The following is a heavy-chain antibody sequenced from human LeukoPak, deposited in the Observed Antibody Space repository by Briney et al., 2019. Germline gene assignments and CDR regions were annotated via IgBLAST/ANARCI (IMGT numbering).Heavy chain of an antibody. CDR3: ARTGTGYSSSWYPGNFDY. Sequence: SETLSLTCTVSGGSISSYYWSWIRQPPGKGLEWIGYIYYSGSTNYNPSLKSRVTISVDTSKNQFSLKLSSVTAADTAVYYCARTGTGYSSSWYPGNFDYWGQGTLVTVSS. CDR2: IYYSGST. CDR1: GGSISSYY. V-gene: IGHV4-59*08. D-gene: IGHD6-13*01. J-gene: IGHJ4*02.